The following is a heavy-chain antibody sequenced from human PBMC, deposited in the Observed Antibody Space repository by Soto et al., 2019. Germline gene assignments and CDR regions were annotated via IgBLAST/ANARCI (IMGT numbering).Heavy chain of an antibody. CDR1: GYTLTELS. CDR3: ATSAGYSGYDSHAFDI. CDR2: FDPEDGET. Sequence: ASVKVSCKVSGYTLTELSMHWVRQAPGKGLGWMGGFDPEDGETIYAQKFQGRVTMTEDTSTDTAYMELSSLRSEDTAVYYCATSAGYSGYDSHAFDIWGQGTMVTVS. V-gene: IGHV1-24*01. J-gene: IGHJ3*02. D-gene: IGHD5-12*01.